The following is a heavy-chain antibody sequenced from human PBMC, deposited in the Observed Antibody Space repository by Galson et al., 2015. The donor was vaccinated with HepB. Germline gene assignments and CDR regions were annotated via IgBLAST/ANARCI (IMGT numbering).Heavy chain of an antibody. D-gene: IGHD3-3*01. Sequence: SLRLSCAASGFTFSSYAMSWVRQAPGKGLEWVSAISGSGGSTYYADSVKGRFTISRDNSKNTLYLQMNSLRAEDTAVYYCAKGNPNYDFWSGYSPPFDYWGQGTLVTVSS. CDR1: GFTFSSYA. J-gene: IGHJ4*02. CDR3: AKGNPNYDFWSGYSPPFDY. V-gene: IGHV3-23*01. CDR2: ISGSGGST.